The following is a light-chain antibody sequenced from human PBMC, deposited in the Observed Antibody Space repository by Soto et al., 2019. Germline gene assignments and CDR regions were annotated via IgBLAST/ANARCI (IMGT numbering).Light chain of an antibody. CDR3: CSHAGSGTVV. V-gene: IGLV2-23*02. Sequence: QSVPTQPASVSGSPGQSITISCTGTSKDVGSYDLVSWYQQHPGKAPKLIIFEVTRRPSGISDRFSASKSGDTASLTISGLQAEDEGDYYCCSHAGSGTVVFGGGTKVTVL. CDR2: EVT. CDR1: SKDVGSYDL. J-gene: IGLJ2*01.